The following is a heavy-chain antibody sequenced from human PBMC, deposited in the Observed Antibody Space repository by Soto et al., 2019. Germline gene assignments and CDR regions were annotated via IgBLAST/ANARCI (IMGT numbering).Heavy chain of an antibody. CDR3: ARDEGAGSSWYGD. V-gene: IGHV4-4*02. D-gene: IGHD6-13*01. CDR1: SGSISSSNW. CDR2: IYHSGST. J-gene: IGHJ4*02. Sequence: QLQLQESGPGLVKPSGTLSLTSAVSSGSISSSNWWSWVRQPPGKGLEWIGEIYHSGSTNYNPSLKSRVTISVDKSKNQFSLKLSSVTAADTAVYYCARDEGAGSSWYGDWGQGTLVTVSS.